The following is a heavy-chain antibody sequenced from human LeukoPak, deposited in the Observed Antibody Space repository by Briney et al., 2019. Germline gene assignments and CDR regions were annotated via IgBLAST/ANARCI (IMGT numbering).Heavy chain of an antibody. V-gene: IGHV1-18*04. CDR2: INPQNGNT. J-gene: IGHJ4*02. Sequence: ASVNVSCKASGYSFTTYVITWVRQAPGQGPEWLGWINPQNGNTNFAQRFQGRVTMTTDTSTNTAYMELRSLTSDDTAVYYCARACTTFITQWCFSDFWGQGTLVTVSP. CDR1: GYSFTTYV. D-gene: IGHD2/OR15-2a*01. CDR3: ARACTTFITQWCFSDF.